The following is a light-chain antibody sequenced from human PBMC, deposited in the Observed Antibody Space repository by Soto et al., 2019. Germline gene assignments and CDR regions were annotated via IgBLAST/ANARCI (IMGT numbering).Light chain of an antibody. V-gene: IGKV1-5*03. CDR2: KAS. CDR3: QQYESYSSYT. J-gene: IGKJ2*01. Sequence: DIQMTQSPSTLSASVGDRVTITCRASQSISSWLAWYQQKPGKAPKVLIYKASSLESGVPSRFSGSGSGTEFTLTISSLQPDDFASYYCQQYESYSSYTFGQGTKLEIK. CDR1: QSISSW.